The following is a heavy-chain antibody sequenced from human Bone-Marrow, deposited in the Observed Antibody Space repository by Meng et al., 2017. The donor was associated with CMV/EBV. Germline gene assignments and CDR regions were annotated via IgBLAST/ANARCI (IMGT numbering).Heavy chain of an antibody. CDR3: ARDGYSSSWYSFNWFDP. Sequence: LSLTCAASGFTFSGYWMHWVRQAAGKGLVWVSRIYSDATTAAYADSVKGRFTISRDNVRGTLYLQMNNLRAEDTAVYYCARDGYSSSWYSFNWFDPWGQGTLVTVSS. J-gene: IGHJ5*02. V-gene: IGHV3-74*01. D-gene: IGHD6-13*01. CDR1: GFTFSGYW. CDR2: IYSDATTA.